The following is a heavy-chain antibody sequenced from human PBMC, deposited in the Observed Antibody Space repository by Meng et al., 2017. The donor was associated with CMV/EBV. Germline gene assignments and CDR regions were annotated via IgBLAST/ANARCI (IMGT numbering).Heavy chain of an antibody. D-gene: IGHD6-13*01. CDR3: AKAFSASWYREYYDD. CDR2: ITASGGST. Sequence: GESLKISCAASEFTFSNYAMSWVRQAPGRGLAWVPAITASGGSTYYADSVKGRFTVSRDNSKNTLYQQMNSLRAEDTALYYCAKAFSASWYREYYDDWGQGTLVTVSS. CDR1: EFTFSNYA. J-gene: IGHJ4*02. V-gene: IGHV3-23*01.